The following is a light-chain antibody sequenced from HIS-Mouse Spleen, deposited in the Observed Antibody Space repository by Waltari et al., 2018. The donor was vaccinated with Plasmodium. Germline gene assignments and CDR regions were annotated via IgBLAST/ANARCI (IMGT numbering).Light chain of an antibody. Sequence: SYELPQPPSVSVSPGQTARITCSGYALPKKYAYSYQQKSGQAPVLVIYEDSKRPSGIPERFSGSSSGTMATLTISGAQVEDEADYYCYSTDSSGNHRVFGGGTKLTVL. V-gene: IGLV3-10*01. CDR3: YSTDSSGNHRV. CDR2: EDS. CDR1: ALPKKY. J-gene: IGLJ3*02.